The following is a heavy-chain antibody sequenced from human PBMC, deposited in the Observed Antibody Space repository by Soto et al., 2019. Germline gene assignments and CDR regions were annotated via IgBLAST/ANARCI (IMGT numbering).Heavy chain of an antibody. CDR2: IYYSGST. CDR1: GRSISSSSYY. J-gene: IGHJ5*02. V-gene: IGHV4-39*01. Sequence: SETLSLTCTVSGRSISSSSYYWGWIRQPPGKGLEWIGSIYYSGSTYYNPSLKSRVTISVDTSKNQFSLKLSSVTAADTAVYYCARGPSRNYYGSGSYYRVYNWFDPWGQGTLVTVSS. D-gene: IGHD3-10*01. CDR3: ARGPSRNYYGSGSYYRVYNWFDP.